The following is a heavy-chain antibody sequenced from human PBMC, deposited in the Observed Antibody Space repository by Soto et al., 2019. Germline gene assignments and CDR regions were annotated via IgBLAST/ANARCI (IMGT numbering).Heavy chain of an antibody. CDR1: GGSISSSSYY. J-gene: IGHJ4*02. CDR3: ARRYYDFWSGYPEKHYFDY. Sequence: SETLSLTCTVSGGSISSSSYYWGWIRQPPGKGLEWIGSIYYSGSTYYNPSLKSRVTISVDTSKNQFSLKLSSVTAADTAVYYCARRYYDFWSGYPEKHYFDYWGQGTLVTVSS. V-gene: IGHV4-39*01. CDR2: IYYSGST. D-gene: IGHD3-3*01.